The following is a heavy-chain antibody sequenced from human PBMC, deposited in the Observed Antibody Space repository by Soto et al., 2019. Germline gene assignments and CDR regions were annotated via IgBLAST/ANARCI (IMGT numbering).Heavy chain of an antibody. CDR2: IYPGDSDT. CDR1: GYSFTSYW. V-gene: IGHV5-51*01. CDR3: ARPHYYASSGYYGWLDP. Sequence: PGESLKISCKGSGYSFTSYWIGWVRQMPGKGLEWMGIIYPGDSDTRYSPSFQGQVTISADKSISTAYLQWSSLKASDTAMYYCARPHYYASSGYYGWLDPWGQGTLVTVYS. J-gene: IGHJ5*02. D-gene: IGHD3-22*01.